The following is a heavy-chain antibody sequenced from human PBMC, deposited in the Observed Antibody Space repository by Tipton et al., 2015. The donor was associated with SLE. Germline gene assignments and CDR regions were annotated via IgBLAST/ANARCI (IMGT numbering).Heavy chain of an antibody. Sequence: SLRLSCAASGFTFSTYGIHWVRQATGKGLEWVAVISYDGSNKYYADSVKGRFTISRDNSKNTLYLQMNSLRAEDTAVYYCAKDARRTPYYFDYWGQGTLVTVSS. CDR1: GFTFSTYG. J-gene: IGHJ4*02. V-gene: IGHV3-30*18. CDR3: AKDARRTPYYFDY. CDR2: ISYDGSNK.